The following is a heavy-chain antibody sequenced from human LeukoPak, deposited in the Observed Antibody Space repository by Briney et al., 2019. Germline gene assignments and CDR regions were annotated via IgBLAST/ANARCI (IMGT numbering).Heavy chain of an antibody. CDR1: GFSLSTSGVG. CDR2: IYWNDDK. CDR3: AHSRPPYYDFWSGLGGYFDY. J-gene: IGHJ4*02. D-gene: IGHD3-3*01. V-gene: IGHV2-5*01. Sequence: SGPTLVKPTQTLTLTCTFSGFSLSTSGVGVGWIRQPPGKALEWLALIYWNDDKRYSPSLKSRLTITKDTSKNQVVLTMTNMDPVDTATYYCAHSRPPYYDFWSGLGGYFDYWGQGTLVTVPS.